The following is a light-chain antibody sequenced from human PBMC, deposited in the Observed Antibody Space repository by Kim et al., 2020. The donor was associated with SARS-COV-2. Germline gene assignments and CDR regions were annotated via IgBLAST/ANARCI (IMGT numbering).Light chain of an antibody. J-gene: IGLJ3*02. CDR2: YDS. CDR1: NIGSKS. Sequence: SYELTQPPSVSVAPGKTARITCGGNNIGSKSVNWYQQKPGQAPVLVIYYDSDRPSGIPERFSGSNSGNTATLTISRVEAGDEADYYCQVWESSSDDWVFG. CDR3: QVWESSSDDWV. V-gene: IGLV3-21*01.